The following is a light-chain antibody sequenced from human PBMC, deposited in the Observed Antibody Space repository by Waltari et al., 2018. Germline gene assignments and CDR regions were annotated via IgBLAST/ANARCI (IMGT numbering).Light chain of an antibody. CDR1: QSVGRNY. CDR2: GAS. Sequence: EIVLTQSPGTLSLSPGERVTLFCRASQSVGRNYFACYQQKSGQAPRLLIYGASTRATGIPDRFSGGGSGTDFTLTISRLEPEDSAVYYCQQDGGSPRTFGQGTKVEIK. CDR3: QQDGGSPRT. V-gene: IGKV3-20*01. J-gene: IGKJ1*01.